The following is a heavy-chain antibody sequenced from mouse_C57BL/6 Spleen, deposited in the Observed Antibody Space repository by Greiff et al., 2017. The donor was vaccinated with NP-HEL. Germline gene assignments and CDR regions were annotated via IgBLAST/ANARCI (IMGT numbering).Heavy chain of an antibody. V-gene: IGHV5-9-1*02. J-gene: IGHJ4*01. D-gene: IGHD2-4*01. Sequence: EVQRVESGEGLVKPGGSLKLSCAASGFTFSSYAMSWVRQTPEKRLEWVAYISSGGGYIYYADTVKGRFTISRDNARNTLYLQMSSLKDEDTDMYYCTRDSGGLRRYYAMDYWGQGTSVTVSS. CDR1: GFTFSSYA. CDR3: TRDSGGLRRYYAMDY. CDR2: ISSGGGYI.